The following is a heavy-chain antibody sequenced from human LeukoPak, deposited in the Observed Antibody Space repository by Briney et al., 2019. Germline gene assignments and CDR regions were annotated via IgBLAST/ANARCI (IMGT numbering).Heavy chain of an antibody. Sequence: PGGSLRLSCAASGFAVSSNCMNWVRQAPGKGLKWVSIIYSGGGTYYANSVRGRFTISRDNSKNTLYLQMNSLRDEDTAVYYCARGGYYYDSSGYYHDAFDIWGQGTMVTVSS. V-gene: IGHV3-53*01. J-gene: IGHJ3*02. CDR3: ARGGYYYDSSGYYHDAFDI. CDR2: IYSGGGT. CDR1: GFAVSSNC. D-gene: IGHD3-22*01.